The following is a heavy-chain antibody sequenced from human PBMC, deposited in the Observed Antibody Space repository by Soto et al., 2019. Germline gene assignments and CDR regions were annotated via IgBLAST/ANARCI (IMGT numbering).Heavy chain of an antibody. CDR1: GFTFDDYT. Sequence: PGGSLRLSCAASGFTFDDYTMHWVRQAPGKGLEWVSLISWDGGSTYYADSVKGRFTISRDNSKNSLYLQMNSLRTEDTALYYCAKDISAAGIDYHYYGMDVWGQGTTVTVSS. D-gene: IGHD6-13*01. J-gene: IGHJ6*02. CDR3: AKDISAAGIDYHYYGMDV. V-gene: IGHV3-43*01. CDR2: ISWDGGST.